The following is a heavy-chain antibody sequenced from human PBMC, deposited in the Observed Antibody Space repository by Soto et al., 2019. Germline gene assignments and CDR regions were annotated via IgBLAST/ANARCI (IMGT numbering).Heavy chain of an antibody. D-gene: IGHD3-22*01. J-gene: IGHJ3*02. CDR1: GGTFSSYA. CDR3: ARLLRDYYDSSGYYYARGAFDI. V-gene: IGHV1-69*01. CDR2: IIPIFGTA. Sequence: QVQLVQSGAEVKKPGSSVKVSCKASGGTFSSYAISWVRQAPGQGLEWMGGIIPIFGTANYAQKFQGRVTITADESTSTAYMELSSLRSEDTAVYYCARLLRDYYDSSGYYYARGAFDIWGQGTMVTVSS.